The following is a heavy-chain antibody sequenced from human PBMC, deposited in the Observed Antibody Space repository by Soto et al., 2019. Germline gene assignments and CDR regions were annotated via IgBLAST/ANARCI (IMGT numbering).Heavy chain of an antibody. CDR3: ARRPIGGYGSQVWFDP. D-gene: IGHD5-18*01. Sequence: SETLSLTCTVSGGSISSGGYYWSWIRQHPGKGLERIGDIHYSGSTYYNPSLKSRVTISVDTSKKQFSLKLSSVTAADTAVYYCARRPIGGYGSQVWFDPWGQGTLVTVSS. CDR2: IHYSGST. V-gene: IGHV4-31*03. CDR1: GGSISSGGYY. J-gene: IGHJ5*02.